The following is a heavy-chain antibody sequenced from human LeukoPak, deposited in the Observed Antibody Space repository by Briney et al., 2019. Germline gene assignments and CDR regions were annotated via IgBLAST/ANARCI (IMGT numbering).Heavy chain of an antibody. CDR3: ARDGAGDYRYYYYYYGMDV. CDR2: IKQDGSEK. D-gene: IGHD4-17*01. V-gene: IGHV3-7*01. J-gene: IGHJ6*02. CDR1: GFTFSSYW. Sequence: GGSLRLSCAASGFTFSSYWMSWVRQAPGKGLEWVANIKQDGSEKYYVDSVKGQFTISRDNAKNSLYLQMNSLRAEDTAVYYCARDGAGDYRYYYYYYGMDVWGQGTTVTVSS.